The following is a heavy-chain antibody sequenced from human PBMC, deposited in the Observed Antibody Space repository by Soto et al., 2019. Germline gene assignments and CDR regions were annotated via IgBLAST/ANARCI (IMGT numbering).Heavy chain of an antibody. V-gene: IGHV4-59*04. CDR2: IYYSGST. Sequence: PGRGLEWIGYIYYSGSTYYNPSLKSRVTMSVDTSKNQFSLKLSSVTAADTAVYYCARQDILTGYYSYYYHYGKDVWGQGTTVTVS. J-gene: IGHJ6*02. CDR3: ARQDILTGYYSYYYHYGKDV. D-gene: IGHD3-9*01.